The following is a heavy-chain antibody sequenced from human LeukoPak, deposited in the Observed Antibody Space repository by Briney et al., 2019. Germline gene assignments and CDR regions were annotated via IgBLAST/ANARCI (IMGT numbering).Heavy chain of an antibody. J-gene: IGHJ4*02. CDR3: ARDDPYYYDSSNYCDY. V-gene: IGHV3-48*03. Sequence: PGGSLRLSCAGSGFTFSSYEMNWVRQAPGKGLEWVSYISSSGSTIYYADSVKGRFTISRDNAKNSLYLQMDSLRAEDTAVYYCARDDPYYYDSSNYCDYWGQGTLVTVSS. D-gene: IGHD3-22*01. CDR1: GFTFSSYE. CDR2: ISSSGSTI.